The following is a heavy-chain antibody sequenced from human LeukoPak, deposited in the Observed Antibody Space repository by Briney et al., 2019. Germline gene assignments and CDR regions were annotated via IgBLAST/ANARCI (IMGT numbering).Heavy chain of an antibody. CDR1: GYGFNSHW. Sequence: GESLKTSCKGSGYGFNSHWIGWVRQMPGKGLEWMGIIYPGDSDTRYSPSFQGQVTISADKSINTAYLQWRSLKASDTAMYYCARRLPTVGTTGGGFDVWGQGTLVTVSS. CDR2: IYPGDSDT. D-gene: IGHD1-26*01. V-gene: IGHV5-51*01. CDR3: ARRLPTVGTTGGGFDV. J-gene: IGHJ3*01.